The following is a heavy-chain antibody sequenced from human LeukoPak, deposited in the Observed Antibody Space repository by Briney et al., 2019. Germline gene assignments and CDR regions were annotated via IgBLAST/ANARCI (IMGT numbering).Heavy chain of an antibody. CDR1: GFTVSSNS. CDR2: IYSDNT. V-gene: IGHV3-53*01. Sequence: GGSLRFSCTVSGFTVSSNSMSWVRQAPGKGLEWVSFIYSDNTHYSDSVKGRFTISRDNSKNTLYLQMNSLRAEDTAVYYCARGGRELPKNDYWGQGTLVTVSS. D-gene: IGHD1-26*01. J-gene: IGHJ4*02. CDR3: ARGGRELPKNDY.